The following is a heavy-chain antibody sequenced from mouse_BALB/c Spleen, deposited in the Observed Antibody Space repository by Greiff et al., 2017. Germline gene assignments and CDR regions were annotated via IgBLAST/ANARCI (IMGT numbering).Heavy chain of an antibody. V-gene: IGHV5-6-5*01. CDR1: GFTFSSYA. CDR3: ARGLLRSYYAMDY. Sequence: EVQVVESGGGLVKPGGSLKLSCAASGFTFSSYAMSWVRQTPEKRLEWVASISSGGSTYYPDSVKGRFTISRDNARNILYLQMSSLRSEDTAMYYCARGLLRSYYAMDYWGQGTSVTVSS. J-gene: IGHJ4*01. CDR2: ISSGGST. D-gene: IGHD1-1*01.